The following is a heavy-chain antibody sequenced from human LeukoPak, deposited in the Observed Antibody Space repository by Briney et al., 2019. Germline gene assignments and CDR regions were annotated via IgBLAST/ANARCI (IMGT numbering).Heavy chain of an antibody. CDR3: ARVGRNYFDY. J-gene: IGHJ4*02. Sequence: GGSLRLSCAASGFTFSSYSMNWVRQAPGKGLEWVSYVSSSGSAIYYADSVKDRFTISRDNAKNSLYLQMNSLRAEDTAVYYCARVGRNYFDYWGQGTLVTVSS. V-gene: IGHV3-48*04. CDR2: VSSSGSAI. CDR1: GFTFSSYS. D-gene: IGHD3-10*01.